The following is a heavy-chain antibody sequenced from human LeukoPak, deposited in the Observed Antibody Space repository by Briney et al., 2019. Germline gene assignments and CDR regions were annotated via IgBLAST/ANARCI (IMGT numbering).Heavy chain of an antibody. CDR1: GGSISSSSYY. D-gene: IGHD3-10*01. V-gene: IGHV4-61*05. J-gene: IGHJ4*02. CDR3: ARAYYYGSGSYGFDY. Sequence: SETLSLTCTVSGGSISSSSYYWGWIRQPPGKGLEWIGYIYYSGSTNYNPSLKSRVTISVDTSKNQFSLNLSSVTAADTAVYYCARAYYYGSGSYGFDYWGQGTLVTVSS. CDR2: IYYSGST.